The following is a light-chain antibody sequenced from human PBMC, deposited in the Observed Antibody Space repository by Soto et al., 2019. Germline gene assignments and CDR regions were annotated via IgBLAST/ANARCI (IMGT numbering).Light chain of an antibody. CDR1: SGSIASNY. J-gene: IGLJ2*01. CDR3: QSYDSSTVV. CDR2: EDN. Sequence: NFMLTQPHSVSESPGKTVTISCTGSSGSIASNYVQWYQQRPGSAPTTVIYEDNQRPSGVPDRFSGSIDSSSNSASLTISGLKTEDEADYYCQSYDSSTVVFGGGTKLTGL. V-gene: IGLV6-57*02.